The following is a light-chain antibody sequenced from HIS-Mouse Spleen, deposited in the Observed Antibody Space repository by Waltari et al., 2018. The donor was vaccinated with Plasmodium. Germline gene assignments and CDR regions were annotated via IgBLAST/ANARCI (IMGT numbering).Light chain of an antibody. Sequence: DIQMTQSPSSLSASVADRVTIPCRASQSISSYLNWYQQKPGKAPKLLIYAASSLQSGVPSRFSGSGSGTDFTLTISSLQPEDFATYYCQQSYSTPQLTFGGGTKVEIK. V-gene: IGKV1-39*01. CDR1: QSISSY. CDR3: QQSYSTPQLT. J-gene: IGKJ4*01. CDR2: AAS.